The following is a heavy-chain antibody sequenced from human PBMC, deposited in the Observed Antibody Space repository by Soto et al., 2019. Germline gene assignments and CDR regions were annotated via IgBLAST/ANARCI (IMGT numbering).Heavy chain of an antibody. CDR1: VFTFSSYA. J-gene: IGHJ6*02. D-gene: IGHD6-13*01. Sequence: EVQLLESGGGLVQPGGSLRLSCAASVFTFSSYAMSWVRQAPGKGLEWVSVISGSGDSTYYADSVRGRFTISRDNSKNTLYLQMNSLRAEDTAVYYCAKDRDGAAAGPTKFYGMDVWGQGTTVTVSS. CDR2: ISGSGDST. CDR3: AKDRDGAAAGPTKFYGMDV. V-gene: IGHV3-23*01.